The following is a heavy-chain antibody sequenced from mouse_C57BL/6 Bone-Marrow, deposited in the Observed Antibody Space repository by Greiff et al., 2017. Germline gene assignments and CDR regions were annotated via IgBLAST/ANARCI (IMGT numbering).Heavy chain of an antibody. V-gene: IGHV5-16*01. CDR3: AREGSKGFDY. CDR1: GFTFSDYY. Sequence: EVMLVESEGGLVQPGSSMKLSCTASGFTFSDYYMAWVRQVPEKGLEWVANINYDGSSTYYLDSLKSRFIISRDNAKNILYLQMSSLKSEDTATYYCAREGSKGFDYWSQGTTLTVSS. CDR2: INYDGSST. J-gene: IGHJ2*01. D-gene: IGHD2-5*01.